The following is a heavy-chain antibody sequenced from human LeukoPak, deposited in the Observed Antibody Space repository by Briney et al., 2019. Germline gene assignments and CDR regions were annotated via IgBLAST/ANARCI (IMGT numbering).Heavy chain of an antibody. CDR3: ARIPPQYDILTGYYLTFDY. D-gene: IGHD3-9*01. CDR1: GYSFTSYW. V-gene: IGHV5-51*01. CDR2: IYPGDSDT. Sequence: GESLKISCKGSGYSFTSYWIGWVRQMPGKGLEWMGIIYPGDSDTRYSPSFQGQVTISADKSISTAYLQWSSLKASDTAMYYCARIPPQYDILTGYYLTFDYWGQGTLVTVSS. J-gene: IGHJ4*02.